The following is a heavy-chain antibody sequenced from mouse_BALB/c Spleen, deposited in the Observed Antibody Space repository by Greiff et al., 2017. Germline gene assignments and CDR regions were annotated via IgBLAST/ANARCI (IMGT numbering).Heavy chain of an antibody. D-gene: IGHD2-14*01. Sequence: EVQLVESGGGLVKPGGSLKLSCAASGFTFSSYAMSWVRQTPEKRLEWVASISSGGSTYYPDSVKGRFTISRDNARNILYLQMSSLRSEDTAMYYCARGAYYRYDVLYYFDYWGQGTTLTVSS. J-gene: IGHJ2*01. V-gene: IGHV5-6-5*01. CDR1: GFTFSSYA. CDR3: ARGAYYRYDVLYYFDY. CDR2: ISSGGST.